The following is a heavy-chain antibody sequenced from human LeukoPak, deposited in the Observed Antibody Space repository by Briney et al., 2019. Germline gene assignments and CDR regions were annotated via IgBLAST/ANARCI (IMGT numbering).Heavy chain of an antibody. D-gene: IGHD4-17*01. CDR1: GFTFSSYG. CDR3: AKARTVTTDDY. J-gene: IGHJ4*02. Sequence: GGSLRLSCAASGFTFSSYGMHWVRQAPGKGLEWVAVISYDGSNKYYADSVKGRFTISRDNSKNTLYLQMNSLRAEDTAVYYCAKARTVTTDDYWGQGTLVTVPS. CDR2: ISYDGSNK. V-gene: IGHV3-30*18.